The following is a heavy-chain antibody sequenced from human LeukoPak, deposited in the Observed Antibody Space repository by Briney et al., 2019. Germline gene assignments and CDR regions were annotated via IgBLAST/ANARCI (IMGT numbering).Heavy chain of an antibody. V-gene: IGHV4-59*01. CDR2: IYYSGST. CDR3: ARAGFGENGFDI. J-gene: IGHJ3*02. D-gene: IGHD3-10*01. Sequence: SETLSLTCTVSGGSISSYYWSWIRQPPGRGLEWIGYIYYSGSTNYNPSLKSRVTISVDTSKNQFSLKLSSVTAADTAVYYCARAGFGENGFDIWGQGTMVTVSS. CDR1: GGSISSYY.